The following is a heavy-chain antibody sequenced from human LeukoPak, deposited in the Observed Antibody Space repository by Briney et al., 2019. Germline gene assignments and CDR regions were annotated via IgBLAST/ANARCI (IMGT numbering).Heavy chain of an antibody. CDR3: ARLAAYSSSWYDY. J-gene: IGHJ4*02. V-gene: IGHV4-30-4*08. CDR1: GGSVSSGGYY. Sequence: SQTLSLTCTVSGGSVSSGGYYWSWIRQPPGKGLERIGYIYYSGSTYYNPSLESRVTLSVDTSKNQFSLKLTSVTAADTAVYYCARLAAYSSSWYDYWGQGTLVTVSS. CDR2: IYYSGST. D-gene: IGHD6-13*01.